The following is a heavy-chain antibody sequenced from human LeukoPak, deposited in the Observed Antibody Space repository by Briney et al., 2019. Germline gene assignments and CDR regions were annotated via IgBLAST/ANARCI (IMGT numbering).Heavy chain of an antibody. V-gene: IGHV4-59*01. CDR3: ARVDHDILTGYYGSYYYYYMDV. D-gene: IGHD3-9*01. J-gene: IGHJ6*03. Sequence: SETLSLTCAVYGGSFSGYYWSWIRQPPGKGLEWIGYIYYSGSTNYHPSLKSRVTISVDTSKKQFSLKLSSVTAADTAVYYCARVDHDILTGYYGSYYYYYMDVWGKGTTVTVSS. CDR1: GGSFSGYY. CDR2: IYYSGST.